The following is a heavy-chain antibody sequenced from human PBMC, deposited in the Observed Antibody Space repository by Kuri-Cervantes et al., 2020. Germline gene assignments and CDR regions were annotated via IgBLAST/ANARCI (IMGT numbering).Heavy chain of an antibody. CDR2: INHSGST. CDR1: GGSFSGYY. V-gene: IGHV4-34*01. D-gene: IGHD5-12*01. CDR3: ARVRGLRLFDY. J-gene: IGHJ4*02. Sequence: SQTLSLTCAVYGGSFSGYYWSWIRQPPGKGLEWIGEINHSGSTNYNPSLKSRVTISVDTSKNQFSLKLSSVTAADTAVYYCARVRGLRLFDYWGQGTLVTVSS.